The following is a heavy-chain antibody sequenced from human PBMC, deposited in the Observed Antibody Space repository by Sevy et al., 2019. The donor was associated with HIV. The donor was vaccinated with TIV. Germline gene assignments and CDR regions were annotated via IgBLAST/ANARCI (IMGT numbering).Heavy chain of an antibody. D-gene: IGHD2-8*01. CDR3: ARDPRMYGDYLLAYFDS. CDR2: IGYDGSNK. J-gene: IGHJ4*02. V-gene: IGHV3-33*01. CDR1: GFTPSTYG. Sequence: GGSLRLSCTASGFTPSTYGMHWVRQAPGKGLEWVAVIGYDGSNKYYADSVKGRFTISRDNSKNTVFLQMDSLRVEDTAGYYCARDPRMYGDYLLAYFDSWGQGTLVTVSS.